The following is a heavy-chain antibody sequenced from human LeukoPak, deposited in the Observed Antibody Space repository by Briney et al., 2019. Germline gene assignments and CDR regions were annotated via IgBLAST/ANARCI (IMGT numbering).Heavy chain of an antibody. CDR3: ARDGRTVTRKAFDY. V-gene: IGHV3-48*01. Sequence: GGSLRLSCAASGFTFSSYSMNWVRQAPGKGLEWVSYISSSSSTIYYADSVKGRFTTSRDNAKSSLYLQMNSLRAEDTAVYYCARDGRTVTRKAFDYWGQGTLVTVSS. CDR2: ISSSSSTI. D-gene: IGHD4-17*01. J-gene: IGHJ4*02. CDR1: GFTFSSYS.